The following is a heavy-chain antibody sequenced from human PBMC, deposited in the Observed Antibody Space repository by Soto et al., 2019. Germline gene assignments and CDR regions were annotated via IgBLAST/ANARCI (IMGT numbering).Heavy chain of an antibody. Sequence: TSETLSLTCTVSGGSISSGDYYWSWIRQPPGKGLEWIGYIYYSGSTYYNPSLKSRVTLSVDTSKYQFSLKLSSVTAADTAVYYCARVPEGLYYYYYGMDVWGQGTTVTVSS. CDR1: GGSISSGDYY. D-gene: IGHD3-16*01. V-gene: IGHV4-30-4*01. CDR2: IYYSGST. J-gene: IGHJ6*02. CDR3: ARVPEGLYYYYYGMDV.